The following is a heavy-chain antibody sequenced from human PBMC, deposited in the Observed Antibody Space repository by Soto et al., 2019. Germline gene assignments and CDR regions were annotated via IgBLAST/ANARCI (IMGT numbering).Heavy chain of an antibody. J-gene: IGHJ4*02. CDR3: ARHYGDGYDYLDY. CDR1: GWSISSYY. CDR2: IYYRANP. D-gene: IGHD5-12*01. Sequence: QVQLQESGPGLVKPSETLSLTCTVSGWSISSYYWSWIRQPPGKGLEWIGYIYYRANPNYNPSLKSRVTISQDTSKNQFSLKLSSVTAADPAVYYCARHYGDGYDYLDYWGQGTLVTVSS. V-gene: IGHV4-59*08.